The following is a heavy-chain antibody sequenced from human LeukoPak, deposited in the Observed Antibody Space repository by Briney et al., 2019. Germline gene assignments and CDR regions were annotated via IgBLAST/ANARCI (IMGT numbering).Heavy chain of an antibody. CDR1: GFTLSSYA. CDR2: ISVSGNT. Sequence: GGSLRLSCAASGFTLSSYAMSWVRQGPGKGLEWVSAISVSGNTYHADSVKGRFTISRDSSKNTLYLQMNSLRAEDAAVYYCAKAPVTSCRGAYCYPFDYWGQGTLVTVSS. V-gene: IGHV3-23*01. CDR3: AKAPVTSCRGAYCYPFDY. D-gene: IGHD2-21*01. J-gene: IGHJ4*02.